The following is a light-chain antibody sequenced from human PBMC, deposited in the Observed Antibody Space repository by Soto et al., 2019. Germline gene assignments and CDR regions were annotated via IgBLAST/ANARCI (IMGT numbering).Light chain of an antibody. Sequence: QSVLTQPPSVSRSPGQSVTISCTGTSSDVGSYNRVSWYQQTPGTAPKLMIYEVNNRPSGVPDRFSGSKSGNTASLTISGLQAEDEADYYCSSYRSSSTYVFGTGTKVTV. V-gene: IGLV2-18*02. CDR3: SSYRSSSTYV. J-gene: IGLJ1*01. CDR2: EVN. CDR1: SSDVGSYNR.